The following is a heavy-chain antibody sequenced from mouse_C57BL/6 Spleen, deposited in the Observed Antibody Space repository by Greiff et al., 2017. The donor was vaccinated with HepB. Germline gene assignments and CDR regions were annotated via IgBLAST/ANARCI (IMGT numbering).Heavy chain of an antibody. CDR1: GYTFTDYY. CDR3: ARSYDGPRGYFDV. J-gene: IGHJ1*03. CDR2: INPNNGGT. D-gene: IGHD2-3*01. Sequence: VQLQQSGPELVKPGASVKISCKASGYTFTDYYMNWVKQSHGKSLEWIGDINPNNGGTSYNQKFKGKATLTVDKSSSTAYMELRSLTSEDSAVYYCARSYDGPRGYFDVWVTGTTVTVSS. V-gene: IGHV1-26*01.